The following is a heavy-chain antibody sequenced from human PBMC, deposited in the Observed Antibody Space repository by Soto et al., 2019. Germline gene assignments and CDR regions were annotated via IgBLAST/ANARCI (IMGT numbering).Heavy chain of an antibody. CDR1: GFTFSSYG. CDR3: AKVPY. V-gene: IGHV3-30*18. CDR2: ISYDGSNK. J-gene: IGHJ4*02. Sequence: PVGSLRLSCAASGFTFSSYGMHWVRRAPGKGLEWVAVISYDGSNKYYADSVKGRFTISRDNSKNTLYLQMNSLRAEDTAVYYCAKVPYWGQGTLVTVS.